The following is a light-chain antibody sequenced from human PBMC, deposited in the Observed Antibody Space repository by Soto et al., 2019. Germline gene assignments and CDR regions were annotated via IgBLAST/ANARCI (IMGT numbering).Light chain of an antibody. CDR1: QTISSW. CDR3: QQYYSTLLT. J-gene: IGKJ4*01. CDR2: KAS. Sequence: QITQSPSTLSGSVGDRVTNTCRASQTISSWLAWYQQKPGKAPKLLIYKASTLKSGVPSRFSGSGSGTDFTLTISSLQAEDVAVYYCQQYYSTLLTFGGGTKV. V-gene: IGKV1-5*03.